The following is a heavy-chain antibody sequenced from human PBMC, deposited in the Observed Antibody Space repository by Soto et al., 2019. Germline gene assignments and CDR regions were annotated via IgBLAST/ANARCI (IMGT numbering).Heavy chain of an antibody. D-gene: IGHD2-2*01. J-gene: IGHJ5*02. Sequence: EVQLVESGGGLVQPGGSLRLSCAASGFTLRSYWMHWVRQAPGEGLVWVSRLNDAGSSTTYADSVKGRFTISRDDAKNTLDLQMNSLRAEDTALYYCARGYCSGTSCTSLDLWGQGTLVTVSS. V-gene: IGHV3-74*01. CDR3: ARGYCSGTSCTSLDL. CDR2: LNDAGSST. CDR1: GFTLRSYW.